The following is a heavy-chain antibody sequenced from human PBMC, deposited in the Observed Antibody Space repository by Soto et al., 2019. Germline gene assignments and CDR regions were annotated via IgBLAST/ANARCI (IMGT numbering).Heavy chain of an antibody. J-gene: IGHJ4*02. CDR3: ARRYGASFDY. D-gene: IGHD4-17*01. CDR1: GGSISSYY. Sequence: SETLSLTCTVSGGSISSYYWSWVRQPPGKGLEWIGYIYYSGSTNYNPSLKSRVTISVDTSKNQFSLKLSSVTAADTAVYYCARRYGASFDYWGQGTLVTVSS. CDR2: IYYSGST. V-gene: IGHV4-59*01.